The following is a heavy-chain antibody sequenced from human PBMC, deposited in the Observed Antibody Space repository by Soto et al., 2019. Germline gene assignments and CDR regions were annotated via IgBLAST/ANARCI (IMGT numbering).Heavy chain of an antibody. J-gene: IGHJ4*02. CDR1: GFTFSSYA. Sequence: GGSLRLSCAASGFTFSSYAMSWVRQAPGKGLEWVSAISGSGGSTYYADSVKGRFTISGDNSKNTLYLQMNSLRAEDTAVYYCDTYHYDSSGYSTIGYFDYWGQGTLVTVSS. D-gene: IGHD3-22*01. CDR2: ISGSGGST. CDR3: DTYHYDSSGYSTIGYFDY. V-gene: IGHV3-23*01.